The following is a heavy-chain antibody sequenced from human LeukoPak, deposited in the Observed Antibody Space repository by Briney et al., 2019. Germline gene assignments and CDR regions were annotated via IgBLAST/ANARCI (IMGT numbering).Heavy chain of an antibody. CDR1: SGSFSGYY. D-gene: IGHD3-22*01. CDR3: ARDYYYDSSGYYTDY. Sequence: SETLSLTCAVYSGSFSGYYWNWIRQPPGKGLEWIGEINHSGSTYYNPSLKSRVTISVDTSKNQFSLKLSSVTAADTAVYYCARDYYYDSSGYYTDYWGQGTLVTVSS. CDR2: INHSGST. V-gene: IGHV4-34*01. J-gene: IGHJ4*02.